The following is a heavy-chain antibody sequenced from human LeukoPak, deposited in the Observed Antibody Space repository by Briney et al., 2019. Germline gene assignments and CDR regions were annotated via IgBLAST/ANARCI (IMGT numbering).Heavy chain of an antibody. V-gene: IGHV3-30*01. Sequence: GGSLRLSCAASGFTFSSYAMHWVRQAPGKGLEGVAVISYDGSNKYYADSVKGRFTISRDNSKNTLYLQMNSLRAEDTAVYYCARENRIPYFGYWGQGTLVTVSS. CDR1: GFTFSSYA. J-gene: IGHJ4*02. CDR2: ISYDGSNK. CDR3: ARENRIPYFGY.